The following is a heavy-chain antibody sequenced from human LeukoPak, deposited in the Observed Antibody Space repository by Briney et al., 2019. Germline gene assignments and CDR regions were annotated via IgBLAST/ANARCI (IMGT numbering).Heavy chain of an antibody. Sequence: ASETLSLTCTVSGGSIRSYYWSWIRQPPGKGLEWIGYIYYSGSTNYNPSLKSRVSISVDTSKNQFSLKLSSVTAADTAVYYGARTVVTLDWYFDLWGRGTLVSVS. CDR1: GGSIRSYY. V-gene: IGHV4-59*08. J-gene: IGHJ2*01. CDR2: IYYSGST. D-gene: IGHD4-23*01. CDR3: ARTVVTLDWYFDL.